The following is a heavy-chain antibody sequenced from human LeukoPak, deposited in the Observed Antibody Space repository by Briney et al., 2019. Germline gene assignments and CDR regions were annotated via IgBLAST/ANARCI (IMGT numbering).Heavy chain of an antibody. V-gene: IGHV4-59*01. CDR1: GGSISSYY. CDR2: IYYSGST. CDR3: ARDLSGDLGYCSGGSCHASRYFDY. Sequence: SETLSLTCTVSGGSISSYYWSWIRQPPGKGLEWIGYIYYSGSTNYNPSLKSRVTISVDTSKNQFSLKLGSVTAADTAVYYCARDLSGDLGYCSGGSCHASRYFDYWGQGTLVTVSS. D-gene: IGHD2-15*01. J-gene: IGHJ4*02.